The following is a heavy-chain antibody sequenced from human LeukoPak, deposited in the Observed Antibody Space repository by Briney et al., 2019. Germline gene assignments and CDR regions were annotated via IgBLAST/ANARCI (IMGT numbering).Heavy chain of an antibody. CDR1: GGSFSGYY. D-gene: IGHD3-10*01. Sequence: SETLSLTCAVYGGSFSGYYWSWIRQPPGKGLEWIGEINHSGSSNYNPSLKSRVTISVGTSKNQFSLKLTSVTAADTAVYYCARDGAYGSGSYYPFDYWGQGTLVTVSS. J-gene: IGHJ4*02. V-gene: IGHV4-34*01. CDR2: INHSGSS. CDR3: ARDGAYGSGSYYPFDY.